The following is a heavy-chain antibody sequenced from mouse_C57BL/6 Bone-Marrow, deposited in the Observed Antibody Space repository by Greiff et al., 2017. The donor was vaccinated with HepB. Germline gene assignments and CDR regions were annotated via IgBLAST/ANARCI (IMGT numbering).Heavy chain of an antibody. J-gene: IGHJ2*01. V-gene: IGHV2-2*01. CDR1: GFSLTSYG. CDR3: ARDVGYDYYYFDY. Sequence: VQLVESGPGLVQPSQSLSITCTVSGFSLTSYGVHWVRQSPGKGLEWLGVIWSGGSTDYNAAFISRLSISKDNSKSQVFFKMNSLQADDTAIYYCARDVGYDYYYFDYWGQGTTLTVSS. D-gene: IGHD2-4*01. CDR2: IWSGGST.